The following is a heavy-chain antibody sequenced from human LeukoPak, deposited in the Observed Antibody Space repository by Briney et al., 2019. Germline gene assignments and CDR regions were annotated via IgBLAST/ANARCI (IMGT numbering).Heavy chain of an antibody. CDR2: IRYDGSNK. D-gene: IGHD3-10*01. CDR3: ATLAGGEPYFDY. J-gene: IGHJ4*02. V-gene: IGHV3-30*02. CDR1: GFTFSSYG. Sequence: GGSLRLSCAASGFTFSSYGMHWVRQAPGKGLEWVAFIRYDGSNKYYADSVKGRFTISRDNSKNTLYLQMNSLRAEDTAVYYCATLAGGEPYFDYWGQGTLATVSS.